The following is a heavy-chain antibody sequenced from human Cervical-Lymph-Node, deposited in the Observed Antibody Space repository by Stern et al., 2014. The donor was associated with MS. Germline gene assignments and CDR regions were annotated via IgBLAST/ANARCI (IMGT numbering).Heavy chain of an antibody. Sequence: VQLVESGGGLVKPGGSLRLSCAASGFTFSSYSMNWVRQAPGKGLEWVSSISSSRSYIYYADSVKGRFTISRDNAKNSLYLQMNSLRAEDTAVYYCARDRSGYYYDSSGYNNPPFDYWGQGTLVTVSS. CDR2: ISSSRSYI. CDR1: GFTFSSYS. V-gene: IGHV3-21*01. D-gene: IGHD3-22*01. J-gene: IGHJ4*02. CDR3: ARDRSGYYYDSSGYNNPPFDY.